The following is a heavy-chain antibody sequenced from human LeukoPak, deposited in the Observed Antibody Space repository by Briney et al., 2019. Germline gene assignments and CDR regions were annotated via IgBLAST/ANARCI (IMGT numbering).Heavy chain of an antibody. CDR1: GYSFTNYW. D-gene: IGHD3-9*01. CDR2: IYPGDSDT. CDR3: ARLTHDDLTGYIVATRYAYLDY. V-gene: IGHV5-51*01. Sequence: GESLKISCKGSGYSFTNYWIGWVRLMPGKGLEWMGIIYPGDSDTRYSPSFQGQVTISADKSSSTAYLQWSGLKASDTALYYCARLTHDDLTGYIVATRYAYLDYWGQGTLVTVSS. J-gene: IGHJ4*02.